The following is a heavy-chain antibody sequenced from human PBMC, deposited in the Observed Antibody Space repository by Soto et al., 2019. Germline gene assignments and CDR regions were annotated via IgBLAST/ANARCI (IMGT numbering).Heavy chain of an antibody. CDR3: ARDLGTGTDY. CDR2: IYHSGAT. Sequence: QVQLQESGPGLVKPSGTLSLTCAVSGDSITSSNWWSWVRQAPGKGLEWTGEIYHSGATTYNPSLKSRATISVDPSNNHFSLKMTSVTGADTAVYLCARDLGTGTDYWGRGTLVTVAS. V-gene: IGHV4-4*02. CDR1: GDSITSSNW. J-gene: IGHJ4*02.